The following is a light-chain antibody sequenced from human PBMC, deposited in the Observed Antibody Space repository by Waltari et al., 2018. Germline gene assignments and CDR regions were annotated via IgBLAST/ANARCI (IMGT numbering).Light chain of an antibody. CDR3: AVWDDRLNGVV. Sequence: QSALTQAPSASGTPGQRVTISCSGSSFNIGRNDVNWYHQVPGTAPKLLIFGKNQRPSGLPDRFSGSRSGTSVALAISGLQSGDEGDDYCAVWDDRLNGVVFGGGTQLTVL. CDR2: GKN. CDR1: SFNIGRND. V-gene: IGLV1-44*01. J-gene: IGLJ7*01.